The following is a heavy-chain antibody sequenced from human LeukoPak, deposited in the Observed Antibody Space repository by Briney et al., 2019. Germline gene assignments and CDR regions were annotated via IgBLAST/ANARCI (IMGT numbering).Heavy chain of an antibody. D-gene: IGHD2-2*01. CDR2: IYHSGST. V-gene: IGHV4-38-2*02. J-gene: IGHJ5*02. CDR1: GYSISSGYY. Sequence: SETLSLTCTVSGYSISSGYYWGWIRQPPGKGLEWIGSIYHSGSTYYNPSLKSRVTISVDTSKNQFSLKLSSVTAADTAVYYCASGYQLPRHWFDPRGQGTLVTVSS. CDR3: ASGYQLPRHWFDP.